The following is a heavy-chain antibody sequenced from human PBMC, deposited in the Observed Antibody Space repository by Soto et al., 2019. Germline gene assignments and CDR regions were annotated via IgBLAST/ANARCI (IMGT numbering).Heavy chain of an antibody. CDR3: ARDRGPPSSGCDY. CDR2: IIPIVGTA. V-gene: IGHV1-69*01. J-gene: IGHJ4*02. CDR1: GGTFSRYA. Sequence: QVQLVQSGAEVKKPGSSVKVSCKASGGTFSRYAISWVRQAPGQGLEWMGGIIPIVGTANDAQKFQGRVTITADESTITAYMALSSLRSADTAVDYCARDRGPPSSGCDYWGQGTLVTVSS. D-gene: IGHD6-19*01.